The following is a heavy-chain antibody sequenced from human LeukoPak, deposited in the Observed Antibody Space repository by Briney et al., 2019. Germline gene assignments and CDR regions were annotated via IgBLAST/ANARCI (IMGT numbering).Heavy chain of an antibody. V-gene: IGHV4-39*01. CDR2: IRYIGTT. CDR1: GGSISGSRRY. J-gene: IGHJ5*01. Sequence: PSETLSLTCNVSGGSISGSRRYWGWVRQPPGGGLEWIGSIRYIGTTYYNPSLQTRLTISVDNPQNQFSLKLKSVTAADTSMYYCTIQLSWASDTGDSWCQGTLVTVSS. D-gene: IGHD6-13*01. CDR3: TIQLSWASDTGDS.